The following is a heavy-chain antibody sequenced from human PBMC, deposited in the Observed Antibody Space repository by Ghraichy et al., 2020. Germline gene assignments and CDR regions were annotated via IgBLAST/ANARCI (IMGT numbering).Heavy chain of an antibody. Sequence: GGSLRLSCIVSGFTSSSFAMSWVRQAPGKGLEWVSAITGSGVSIHYSDSVKGRITISSDNSKNTVFMQMNSLRAEDTTVYYCAMPPGPVTTSGIDYWGQGTLVTVSS. CDR3: AMPPGPVTTSGIDY. D-gene: IGHD4-17*01. J-gene: IGHJ4*02. V-gene: IGHV3-23*01. CDR2: ITGSGVSI. CDR1: GFTSSSFA.